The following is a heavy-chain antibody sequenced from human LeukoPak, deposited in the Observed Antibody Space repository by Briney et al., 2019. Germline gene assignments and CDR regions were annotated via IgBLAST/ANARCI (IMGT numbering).Heavy chain of an antibody. Sequence: PSETLSLTCTVSGGSISSYYWSWIRQPPGKGLEWIGYIYYSGSTNYNPSLKSRVTISVDTSKNQFSLKLSSVTAADTAVYYCARFHRRNRLFDYWGQGTLVTVSS. D-gene: IGHD1-14*01. CDR2: IYYSGST. J-gene: IGHJ4*02. CDR1: GGSISSYY. V-gene: IGHV4-59*08. CDR3: ARFHRRNRLFDY.